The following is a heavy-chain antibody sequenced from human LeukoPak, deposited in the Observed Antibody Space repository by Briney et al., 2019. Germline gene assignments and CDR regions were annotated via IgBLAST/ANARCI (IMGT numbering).Heavy chain of an antibody. D-gene: IGHD2-2*01. CDR2: ISYDGSNK. V-gene: IGHV3-30*03. CDR3: ARGGGYCSTTSCYVYYYFYGMDV. Sequence: GGSLRLSCAASGFTFSSYGMHWVRQAPGKGLEWVAVISYDGSNKYYADSVKGRFTISRDNSKNTLYLQMNSLRAEDTALYYCARGGGYCSTTSCYVYYYFYGMDVWGKGTTVTVSS. CDR1: GFTFSSYG. J-gene: IGHJ6*04.